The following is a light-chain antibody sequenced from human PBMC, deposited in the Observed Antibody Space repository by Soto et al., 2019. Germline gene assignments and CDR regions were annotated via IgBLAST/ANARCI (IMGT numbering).Light chain of an antibody. J-gene: IGLJ1*01. CDR1: SNDVGRFNY. Sequence: QSALTQAPSASGSPGQSVTISCAGTSNDVGRFNYVSWYQRHPGKAPKLINYEVNKRPSGVPDRFSGSKSGNTASLTVSGLQAEDEADYFCSSFVHGTSYVFGTGTKLTVL. CDR2: EVN. CDR3: SSFVHGTSYV. V-gene: IGLV2-8*01.